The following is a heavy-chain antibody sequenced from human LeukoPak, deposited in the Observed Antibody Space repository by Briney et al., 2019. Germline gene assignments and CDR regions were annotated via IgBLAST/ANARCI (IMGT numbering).Heavy chain of an antibody. CDR3: TRAPVVIPAALVGAY. J-gene: IGHJ4*02. CDR1: GFTFGDYA. D-gene: IGHD2-2*01. CDR2: IRKKAYGGTT. V-gene: IGHV3-49*04. Sequence: GGSLRLSCTASGFTFGDYAMSWVRQAPGKGLEWVGFIRKKAYGGTTEYAASVKGRFTISRDDSKSIAYLQMNSLRTEDTAVYYCTRAPVVIPAALVGAYWGQGTLVTVS.